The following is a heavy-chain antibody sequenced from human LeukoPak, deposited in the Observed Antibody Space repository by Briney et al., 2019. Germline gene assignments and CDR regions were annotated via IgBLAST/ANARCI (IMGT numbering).Heavy chain of an antibody. CDR1: GYTFTGYY. J-gene: IGHJ4*02. CDR2: INPNSGGT. CDR3: ARVLSGDYDRYYFDY. Sequence: GASVKVSCKASGYTFTGYYMHWVRQAPGQGLEWMGWINPNSGGTNYAQKFQGRVTMTRDTSISTAYMELSRLRSDDTAVYYCARVLSGDYDRYYFDYWGQGSLVTVSS. D-gene: IGHD4-17*01. V-gene: IGHV1-2*02.